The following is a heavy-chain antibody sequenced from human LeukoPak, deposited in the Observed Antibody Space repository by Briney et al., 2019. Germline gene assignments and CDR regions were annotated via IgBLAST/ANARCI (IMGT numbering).Heavy chain of an antibody. Sequence: GGSLRLSCAASGFTFSSYWMSWVRQAPGKGLEWVANTKQDGSEKYYVDSVKGRFTISRDNAKNSLYLQMNSLRAEDTAVYYCASAGGYCSSTSCYPDWFDPWGQGTLVTVSS. D-gene: IGHD2-2*01. CDR2: TKQDGSEK. J-gene: IGHJ5*02. V-gene: IGHV3-7*03. CDR1: GFTFSSYW. CDR3: ASAGGYCSSTSCYPDWFDP.